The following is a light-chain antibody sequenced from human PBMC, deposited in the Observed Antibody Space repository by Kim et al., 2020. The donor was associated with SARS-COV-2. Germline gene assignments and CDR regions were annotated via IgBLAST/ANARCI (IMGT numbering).Light chain of an antibody. CDR3: SSYTSSSTL. V-gene: IGLV2-14*03. CDR2: DVS. CDR1: SSDVGGYSY. J-gene: IGLJ3*02. Sequence: PGRSITIACTGTSSDVGGYSYVSWYQQHPGKAPKLMIYDVSNRPSGVSNRFSGSKSGNAASLTISGLQAEDEADYYCSSYTSSSTLFGGGTQLTVL.